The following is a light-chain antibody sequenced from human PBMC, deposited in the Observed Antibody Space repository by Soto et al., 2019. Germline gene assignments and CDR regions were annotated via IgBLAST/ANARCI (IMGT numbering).Light chain of an antibody. CDR2: DAS. V-gene: IGKV3-11*01. J-gene: IGKJ5*01. CDR3: QQHTNWPFSIT. Sequence: EIVLTQSPATLSLSPGERATLSCRASQSVGSSLAWYQQKPGQAPSLLIYDASNRATGIPARFSGSGSGTDFTLTISSLEPEDFALYFCQQHTNWPFSITFGQGTRLEIK. CDR1: QSVGSS.